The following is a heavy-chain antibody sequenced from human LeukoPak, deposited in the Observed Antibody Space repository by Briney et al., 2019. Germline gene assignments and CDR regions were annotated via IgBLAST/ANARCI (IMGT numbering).Heavy chain of an antibody. V-gene: IGHV3-33*06. CDR3: AKVSGSGGTKYQPFDY. CDR1: GFTFSRYG. J-gene: IGHJ4*02. D-gene: IGHD2-15*01. CDR2: IWYDGSKK. Sequence: PGGSLRLSCVASGFTFSRYGMHWVRQALGKGLEWVAVIWYDGSKKYYADSVKGRFTISRDNSKNTLDLQMNSLRAEDTAVYYCAKVSGSGGTKYQPFDYWGQGTLVTVSS.